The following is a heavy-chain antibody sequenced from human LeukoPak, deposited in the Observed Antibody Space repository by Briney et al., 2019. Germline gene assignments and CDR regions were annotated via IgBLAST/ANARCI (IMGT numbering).Heavy chain of an antibody. D-gene: IGHD2/OR15-2a*01. CDR1: GNYW. Sequence: GGSLRLSCAASGNYWMHWVRQAPGKGLVWVSHINSDGSWTSYADSVKGRFTISKDNAKNTVYLQMNSLRAEDTAVYYCVSFYETCWGRGTLVTVSS. J-gene: IGHJ4*02. V-gene: IGHV3-74*01. CDR3: VSFYETC. CDR2: INSDGSWT.